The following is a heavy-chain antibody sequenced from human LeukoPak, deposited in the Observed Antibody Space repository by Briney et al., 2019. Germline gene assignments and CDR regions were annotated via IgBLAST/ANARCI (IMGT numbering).Heavy chain of an antibody. CDR2: IYYRGST. V-gene: IGHV4-59*08. CDR3: VIRTTGTGPFDY. J-gene: IGHJ4*02. D-gene: IGHD1-1*01. Sequence: SETLSLTCTVSGGSISRYYWSWIRQPPGKGLEWIAYIYYRGSTNYNPSLKSRVTISVDTSKNQFSLKLSSVTAADTAVYYCVIRTTGTGPFDYWGQGTLVTVSS. CDR1: GGSISRYY.